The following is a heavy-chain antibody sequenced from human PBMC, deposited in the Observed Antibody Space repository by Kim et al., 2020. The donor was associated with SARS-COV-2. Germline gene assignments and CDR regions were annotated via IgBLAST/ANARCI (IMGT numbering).Heavy chain of an antibody. D-gene: IGHD3-22*01. CDR3: TTEGTGLAYYFDSSGEFFDAFDN. CDR1: GFTFSNAG. V-gene: IGHV3-15*01. J-gene: IGHJ4*01. Sequence: RGSLRLSCAASGFTFSNAGMSWVRQAPGKGLEWVGRIKSNTDGGTTEYAAPGKGRFTISRDDTKNTLYLRMNSQNTQDTEVYYCTTEGTGLAYYFDSSGEFFDAFDNWGQGTLVTVSS. CDR2: IKSNTDGGTT.